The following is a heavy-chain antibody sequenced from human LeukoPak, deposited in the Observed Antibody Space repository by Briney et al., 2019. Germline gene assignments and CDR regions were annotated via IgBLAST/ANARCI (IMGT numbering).Heavy chain of an antibody. CDR1: GFTSSSYS. CDR3: ARHLDYYGSGTYEF. CDR2: ISYSGST. V-gene: IGHV4-59*08. Sequence: PGGSLRLSCAASGFTSSSYSMNWVRQAPGKGLEWIGYISYSGSTNYNPSLKSRVTISVDASKNQFSLSLSSVTAADTAVYYCARHLDYYGSGTYEFWGQGTLVTVSS. D-gene: IGHD3-10*01. J-gene: IGHJ4*02.